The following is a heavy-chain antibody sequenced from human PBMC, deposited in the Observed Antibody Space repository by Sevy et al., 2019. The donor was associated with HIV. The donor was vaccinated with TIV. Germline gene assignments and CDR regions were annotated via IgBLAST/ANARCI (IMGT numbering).Heavy chain of an antibody. V-gene: IGHV3-7*03. CDR2: INEDGSEK. CDR3: ATRSLNSGPYFDP. J-gene: IGHJ4*02. CDR1: GFTFTRYW. D-gene: IGHD1-1*01. Sequence: GGSLRLSCAASGFTFTRYWMSWVRQAPGKGLEWVANINEDGSEKYYVDSVKGRFTISRDNSKSTLYLQMNSLRAEDTAVYYCATRSLNSGPYFDPWGQGTLVTVSS.